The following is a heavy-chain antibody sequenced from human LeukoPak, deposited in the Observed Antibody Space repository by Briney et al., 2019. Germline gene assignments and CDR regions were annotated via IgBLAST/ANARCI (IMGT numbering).Heavy chain of an antibody. V-gene: IGHV3-64D*09. CDR3: VKGQRYGDYSDDAFDI. CDR2: ISSTGGRT. J-gene: IGHJ3*02. D-gene: IGHD4-17*01. CDR1: GFTFSSYA. Sequence: GGSLRLSCAASGFTFSSYAMHWVRQAPGRGLEYVSAISSTGGRTYYADYADSVKGRFTISRDNSKNTLYLQMSSLRTEDTAVYYCVKGQRYGDYSDDAFDIWGQGTMVTVSS.